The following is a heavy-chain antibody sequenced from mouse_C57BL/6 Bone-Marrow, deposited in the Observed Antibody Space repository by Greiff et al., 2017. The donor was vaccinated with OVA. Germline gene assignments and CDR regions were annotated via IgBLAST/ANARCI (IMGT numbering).Heavy chain of an antibody. Sequence: VQRVESGAELARPGASVKLSCKASGYTFTSYGISWVKQRTGQGLEWIGEIYPRSGNTYYNEKFKGKATLTADKSSSTAYMELRSLTSEDSAVYFCARYGSIYAMDYWGQGTSVTVSS. J-gene: IGHJ4*01. D-gene: IGHD1-1*01. CDR2: IYPRSGNT. CDR1: GYTFTSYG. CDR3: ARYGSIYAMDY. V-gene: IGHV1-81*01.